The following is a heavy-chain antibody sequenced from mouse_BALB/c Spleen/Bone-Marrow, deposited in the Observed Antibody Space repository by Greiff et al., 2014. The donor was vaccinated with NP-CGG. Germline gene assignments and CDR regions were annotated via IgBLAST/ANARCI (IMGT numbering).Heavy chain of an antibody. Sequence: EVQLVESGGGLMQPGGSRKLSCAASGFTFSSFGMHWVRQAPEKGLEWVAYISSGSSTIYYADTVKGRFTISRDNPKNTLFLQMTSLRSEDTAMYYCARDRYDEYFDVWGAGTTVTVSS. J-gene: IGHJ1*01. CDR2: ISSGSSTI. V-gene: IGHV5-17*02. D-gene: IGHD2-14*01. CDR3: ARDRYDEYFDV. CDR1: GFTFSSFG.